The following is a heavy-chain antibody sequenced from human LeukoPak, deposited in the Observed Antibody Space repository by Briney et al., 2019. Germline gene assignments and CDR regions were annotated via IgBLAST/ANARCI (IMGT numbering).Heavy chain of an antibody. CDR2: ISAYNGNT. V-gene: IGHV1-18*01. D-gene: IGHD1-1*01. J-gene: IGHJ4*02. CDR3: ARDSATGTTTFVDY. CDR1: GYTFISYG. Sequence: GASMMVSCKASGYTFISYGFSWVRQAPGQGLEWMGWISAYNGNTNYAQRLQGRVTMTTDTSTSTAYMELRSLRSDDTAVYYCARDSATGTTTFVDYWGQGTLVTVSS.